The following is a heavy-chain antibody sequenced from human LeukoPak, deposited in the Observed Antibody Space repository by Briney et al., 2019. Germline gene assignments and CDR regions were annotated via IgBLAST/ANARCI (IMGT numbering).Heavy chain of an antibody. D-gene: IGHD3-22*01. CDR3: ARDAYDSSGNGEDY. CDR2: INPNSGGT. V-gene: IGHV1-2*02. J-gene: IGHJ4*02. CDR1: GYTFTGYY. Sequence: ASVKVSCKASGYTFTGYYMHWVRQAPGQGLEWMGWINPNSGGTNYAQKFQGRVTMTRDTSISTAYMELSRLRSDDTAVYYCARDAYDSSGNGEDYWGQGTLVTVSS.